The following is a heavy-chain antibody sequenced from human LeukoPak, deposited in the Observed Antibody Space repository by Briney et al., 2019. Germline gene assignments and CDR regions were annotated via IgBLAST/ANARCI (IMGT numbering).Heavy chain of an antibody. CDR3: AKGLFYCSGGSCYSDFTYYFDY. V-gene: IGHV3-23*01. CDR1: GFTFSSYA. D-gene: IGHD2-15*01. J-gene: IGHJ4*02. Sequence: GGSLRLSCAASGFTFSSYAISWVRQAPGKGLEWVSAISGSGGSTYYADSVKGRFTISRDNSKNTLYLQMNSLRAEDTAVYYCAKGLFYCSGGSCYSDFTYYFDYWGQGTLVTVSS. CDR2: ISGSGGST.